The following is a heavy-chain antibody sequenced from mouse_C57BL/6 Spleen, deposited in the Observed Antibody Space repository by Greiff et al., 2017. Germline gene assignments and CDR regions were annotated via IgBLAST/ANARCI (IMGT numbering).Heavy chain of an antibody. CDR1: GYSITSGYY. CDR2: ISYDGSN. CDR3: AREGGLLYAMDY. V-gene: IGHV3-6*01. Sequence: EVKLMESGPGLVKPSQSLSLTCSFTGYSITSGYYWNWIRQFPGNKLEWMGYISYDGSNNYNPSLKNRISITRDTSKNQFFLKLNSVTTEDTATYYCAREGGLLYAMDYWGQGTSVTVSS. J-gene: IGHJ4*01. D-gene: IGHD2-10*01.